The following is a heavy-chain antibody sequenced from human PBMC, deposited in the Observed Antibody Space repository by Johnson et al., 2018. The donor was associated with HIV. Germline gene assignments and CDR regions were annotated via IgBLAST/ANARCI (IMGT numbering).Heavy chain of an antibody. J-gene: IGHJ3*02. CDR3: ARDLETSGWYQGTFDI. D-gene: IGHD6-19*01. CDR1: GFTFSSYA. Sequence: HVQLVESGGGVVQPGRSLRLSCAASGFTFSSYAMHWVRQAPGKGLEWVAVISYDGSNKYYADSVKGRFTFSRDNSKNTLYLQMNSLRAEDTAVYYCARDLETSGWYQGTFDIWGQGTMVTVSS. V-gene: IGHV3-30-3*01. CDR2: ISYDGSNK.